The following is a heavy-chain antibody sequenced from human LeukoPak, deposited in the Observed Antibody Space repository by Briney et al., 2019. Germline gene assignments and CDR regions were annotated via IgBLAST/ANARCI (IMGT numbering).Heavy chain of an antibody. CDR1: GFTFSSYW. J-gene: IGHJ4*02. Sequence: GGSLRLSCAGSGFTFSSYWMHWVRQAPGKGLEWVSSISSSSSYIYYADSVKGRFTISRDNAKDSLYLQMNSLRAEDTAVYYCARSVSGRNDYWGQGTLVTVSS. V-gene: IGHV3-21*01. CDR2: ISSSSSYI. CDR3: ARSVSGRNDY. D-gene: IGHD2-15*01.